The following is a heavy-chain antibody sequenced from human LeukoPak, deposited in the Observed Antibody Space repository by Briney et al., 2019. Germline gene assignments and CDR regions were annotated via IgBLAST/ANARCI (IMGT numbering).Heavy chain of an antibody. Sequence: GGSLRLSCAGSGFTFSNFWMNWVRQAPGKGLEWVANIKQDGSEKYYVDSVKGRFTISRDNSKNSLSLQMNSLRAEDTAVYYCASLGYWGQGTLVTVSS. V-gene: IGHV3-7*01. J-gene: IGHJ4*02. CDR1: GFTFSNFW. CDR3: ASLGY. CDR2: IKQDGSEK.